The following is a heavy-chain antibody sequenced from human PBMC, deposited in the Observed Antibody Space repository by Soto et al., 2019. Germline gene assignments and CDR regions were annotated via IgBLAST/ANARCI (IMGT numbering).Heavy chain of an antibody. CDR3: ARDRIAARQYYFDY. CDR1: GFTFSSYW. Sequence: GGSLRLSCAASGFTFSSYWMSWVRQAPGKGLEWVANIKQDGSEKYYVDSVKGRFTISRDNAKNSLYLQMNSLRAEDTAVYYCARDRIAARQYYFDYWGQGTLVTVSS. J-gene: IGHJ4*02. V-gene: IGHV3-7*01. D-gene: IGHD6-6*01. CDR2: IKQDGSEK.